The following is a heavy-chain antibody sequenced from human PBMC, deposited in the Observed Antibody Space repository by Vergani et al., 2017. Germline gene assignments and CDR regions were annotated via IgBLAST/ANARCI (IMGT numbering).Heavy chain of an antibody. D-gene: IGHD3-10*01. J-gene: IGHJ4*02. V-gene: IGHV3-21*01. Sequence: EVQLLESGGGLVQPGGSLRLSCAASGFTFSSYAMSWVRQAPGKGLEWVSAISSSSSYIYFADSVKGRFAISRDNAKNSLYLQMNSLRAEDTAVYYCARDLSGFGEFYWGQGTLVTVSS. CDR1: GFTFSSYA. CDR2: ISSSSSYI. CDR3: ARDLSGFGEFY.